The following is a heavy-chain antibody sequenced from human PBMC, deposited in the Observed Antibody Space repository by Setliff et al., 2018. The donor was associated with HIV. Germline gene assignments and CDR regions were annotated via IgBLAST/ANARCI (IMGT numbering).Heavy chain of an antibody. J-gene: IGHJ4*02. V-gene: IGHV4-59*04. Sequence: PSETLSLTCTVSGGSISGYYWSWIRRPPGKGLEWIGTIYYSGSTYYNPSLKSRATISVDMSKNQFSLRLSSVTAADTAVYYCIIAYSSGWLAPMGFDSWGQGTLVTVSS. CDR2: IYYSGST. D-gene: IGHD6-19*01. CDR3: IIAYSSGWLAPMGFDS. CDR1: GGSISGYY.